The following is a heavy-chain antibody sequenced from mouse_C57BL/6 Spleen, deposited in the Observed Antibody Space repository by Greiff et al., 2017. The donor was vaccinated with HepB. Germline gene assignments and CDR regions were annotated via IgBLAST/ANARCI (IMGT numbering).Heavy chain of an antibody. Sequence: EVKVVESEGGLVQPGSSMKLSCTASGFTFSDYYMAWVRQVPEKGLEWVANINYDGSSTYYLDSLKSRFIISRDNAKNILYLQMSSLKSEDTATYYCARVRGPYDGYYNYFDYWGQGTTLTVSS. D-gene: IGHD2-3*01. V-gene: IGHV5-16*01. CDR2: INYDGSST. CDR3: ARVRGPYDGYYNYFDY. CDR1: GFTFSDYY. J-gene: IGHJ2*01.